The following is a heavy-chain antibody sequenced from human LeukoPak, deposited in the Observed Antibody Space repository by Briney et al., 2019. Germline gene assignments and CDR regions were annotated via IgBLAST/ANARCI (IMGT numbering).Heavy chain of an antibody. D-gene: IGHD6-13*01. J-gene: IGHJ5*02. Sequence: GGSLRLSCAASGFAFSSYAMSWVRQAPGKGLEWVSAISGSGGSTYYADSVKGRFTISRDNSKNTLYLQMNSLRAEDTAVYYCAKDRSSSWGNWFDPWGQGTLVTVSS. CDR2: ISGSGGST. CDR3: AKDRSSSWGNWFDP. V-gene: IGHV3-23*01. CDR1: GFAFSSYA.